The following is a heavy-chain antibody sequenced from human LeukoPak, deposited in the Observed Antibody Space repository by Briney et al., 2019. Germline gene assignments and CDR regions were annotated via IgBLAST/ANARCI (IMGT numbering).Heavy chain of an antibody. J-gene: IGHJ4*02. CDR2: IIPIFGTA. CDR3: ASGSGMITFGGVQFDY. CDR1: GYTFTSYG. V-gene: IGHV1-69*05. D-gene: IGHD3-16*01. Sequence: SVKVSCKASGYTFTSYGITWVRQAPGQGLEWMGRIIPIFGTANYAQKFQGRVTITTDESTTTAYMELSSLRSEDTAVYYCASGSGMITFGGVQFDYWGQGTLVTVSS.